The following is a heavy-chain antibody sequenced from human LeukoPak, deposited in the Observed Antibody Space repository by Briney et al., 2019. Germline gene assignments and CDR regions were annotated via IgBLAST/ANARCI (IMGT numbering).Heavy chain of an antibody. CDR1: GFTFDDYA. V-gene: IGHV3-43*02. J-gene: IGHJ4*02. CDR3: AKDIRTPDRIAVAGDDY. D-gene: IGHD6-19*01. CDR2: ISGDGGST. Sequence: PGGSLRLSCAASGFTFDDYAMHWVRQAPGKGLEWVSLISGDGGSTYYADSVKGRFTISRDNSKNSLYLQMNSLRTEDTALYYCAKDIRTPDRIAVAGDDYWGQGTLVTVSS.